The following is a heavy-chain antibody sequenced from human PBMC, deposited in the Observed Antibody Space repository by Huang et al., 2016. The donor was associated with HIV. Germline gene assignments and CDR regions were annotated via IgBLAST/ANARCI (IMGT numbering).Heavy chain of an antibody. D-gene: IGHD2-15*01. CDR3: AKESRWFSDFDH. V-gene: IGHV3-30*18. CDR2: ISNDGRSQ. J-gene: IGHJ4*02. Sequence: QVHLVESGGGVVQPGGSLRLSCAASGFKLSGVGMPWVRQARGKGRGGVAVISNDGRSQFYTDSVKGRFTISRDNSDNTLSLQMKGLRPDDTAVYYCAKESRWFSDFDHWGQGVLVSVSS. CDR1: GFKLSGVG.